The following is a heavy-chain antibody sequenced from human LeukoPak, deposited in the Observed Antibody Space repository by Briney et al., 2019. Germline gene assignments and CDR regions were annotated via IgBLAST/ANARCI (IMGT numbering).Heavy chain of an antibody. J-gene: IGHJ4*02. Sequence: GGSLRLSCAASGFTFSSSWMTWVRQAPGKGLEWVANTNNDGSGTYYVDSVEGRFTISRDNAKNSLFLQMNSLRAEDTAVYYCASKAVTYYYDYWGQGTLVIVSS. CDR3: ASKAVTYYYDY. V-gene: IGHV3-7*05. CDR1: GFTFSSSW. CDR2: TNNDGSGT. D-gene: IGHD4-17*01.